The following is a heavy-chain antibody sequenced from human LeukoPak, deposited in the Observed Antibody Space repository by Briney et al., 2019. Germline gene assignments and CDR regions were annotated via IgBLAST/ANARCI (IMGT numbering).Heavy chain of an antibody. V-gene: IGHV3-21*01. CDR3: ARDLDSSGYTDY. CDR2: ISSSSYM. Sequence: GGSLRLSCVASGFIFSSYNMNWVRQVPGKGLEWVSFISSSSYMYYADSVKGRFIISRDNAKNSLYLQMNSLRVEDTAVYYCARDLDSSGYTDYWGQGTLVTVSS. J-gene: IGHJ4*02. D-gene: IGHD3-22*01. CDR1: GFIFSSYN.